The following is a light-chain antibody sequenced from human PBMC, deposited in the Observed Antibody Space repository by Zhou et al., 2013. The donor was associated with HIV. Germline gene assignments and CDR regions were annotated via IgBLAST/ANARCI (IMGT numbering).Light chain of an antibody. J-gene: IGKJ1*01. CDR2: QAS. CDR3: QQYSTSSRS. V-gene: IGKV1-5*03. Sequence: DIQMTQSPSTLSASVGARVTISCRASQSVSNWVAWFQQKPGTAPKLLIYQASLLESGVPSRFSGRASGTEFNLTISSLQADDFGTYFCQQYSTSSRSFGQGTKVE. CDR1: QSVSNW.